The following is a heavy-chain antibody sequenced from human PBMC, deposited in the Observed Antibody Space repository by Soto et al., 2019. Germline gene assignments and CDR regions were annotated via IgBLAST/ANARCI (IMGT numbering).Heavy chain of an antibody. CDR1: GGSISSSTYY. CDR2: IYYLGGT. V-gene: IGHV4-39*01. CDR3: ARSLSSDFNWFDP. Sequence: PSETLSLTCTVSGGSISSSTYYWGWIRQPPGKGLEWIGSIYYLGGTYYNPPLESRVTISVDTSRTQFSLKLNSVTAADTALYFCARSLSSDFNWFDPGGQGTLVTAPQ. D-gene: IGHD3-16*02. J-gene: IGHJ5*02.